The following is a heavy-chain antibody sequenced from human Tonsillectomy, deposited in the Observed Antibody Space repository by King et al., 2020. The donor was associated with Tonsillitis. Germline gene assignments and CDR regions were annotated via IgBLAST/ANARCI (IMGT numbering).Heavy chain of an antibody. CDR1: GFTFGIYA. CDR2: ISGSGDST. CDR3: AKAYDSSGYYYYYYMDV. D-gene: IGHD3-22*01. J-gene: IGHJ6*03. V-gene: IGHV3-23*04. Sequence: VQLVESGGGLVQPGGSLRLSCAASGFTFGIYAMTWVRQAPGKGLEWVSVISGSGDSTHYAGSVKGRFTISRDNSKNTLFLQMNSLRAEDTAVYYCAKAYDSSGYYYYYYMDVWGKGTTVTVSS.